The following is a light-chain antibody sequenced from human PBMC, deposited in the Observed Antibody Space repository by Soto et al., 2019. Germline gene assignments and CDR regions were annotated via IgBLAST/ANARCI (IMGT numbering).Light chain of an antibody. CDR3: QQYDTSPWT. CDR2: GAY. Sequence: EIVLTQSPGTLSLSPGERATLSCRASKSVSVNLAWFQQKPGQAPRLLIYGAYRRATGIPDRFSGSGSGTDFTLTISRLEPEDFAVYYCQQYDTSPWTFGQLTKVDNK. CDR1: KSVSVN. V-gene: IGKV3-20*01. J-gene: IGKJ1*01.